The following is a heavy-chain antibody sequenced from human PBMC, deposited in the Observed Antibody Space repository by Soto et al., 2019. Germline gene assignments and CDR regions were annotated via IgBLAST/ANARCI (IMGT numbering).Heavy chain of an antibody. J-gene: IGHJ4*02. Sequence: QVHLVQSGAEVKKPGSSVKVSCRASGGTFNTYGFNWVRQAPGQGLEWMGGIIPLFGTTTYAQNFQGRVTITADQSTTTAYMEMSGLTSEDTAVYFWASGGELAGWMPFDSWGQGTLVTVSS. CDR1: GGTFNTYG. V-gene: IGHV1-69*01. D-gene: IGHD6-19*01. CDR2: IIPLFGTT. CDR3: ASGGELAGWMPFDS.